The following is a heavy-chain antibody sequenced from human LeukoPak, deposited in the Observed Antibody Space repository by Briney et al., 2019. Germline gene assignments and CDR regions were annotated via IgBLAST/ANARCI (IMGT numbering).Heavy chain of an antibody. V-gene: IGHV3-53*01. CDR1: GFTVSSNY. J-gene: IGHJ4*02. Sequence: GGSLRLSCAASGFTVSSNYMSWVRQAPGKGLEWVSVIYSGGSTYYADSVKGRFTISRDSSKNTLYLQMNSLRAEDTAVYYCARDPDYYDSSGYSRWGQGTLVTVSS. CDR2: IYSGGST. D-gene: IGHD3-22*01. CDR3: ARDPDYYDSSGYSR.